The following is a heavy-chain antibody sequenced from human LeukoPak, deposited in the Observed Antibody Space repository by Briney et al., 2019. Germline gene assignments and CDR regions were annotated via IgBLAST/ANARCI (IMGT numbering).Heavy chain of an antibody. CDR3: AKPYCSGTSCYTRAFDI. CDR1: GFTFSSFP. D-gene: IGHD2-2*02. Sequence: PGGSLRLSCAASGFTFSSFPLSWVRQAPGKGLEWISVISGSGDSTVYADSGKGRFTISRDNSKNTLYLQMSSLRAEDTAIYYCAKPYCSGTSCYTRAFDIWGQGTMVTVSS. V-gene: IGHV3-23*01. J-gene: IGHJ3*02. CDR2: ISGSGDST.